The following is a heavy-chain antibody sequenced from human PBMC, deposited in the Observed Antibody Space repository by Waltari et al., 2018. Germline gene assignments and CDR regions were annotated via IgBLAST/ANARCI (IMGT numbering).Heavy chain of an antibody. CDR1: GGSISSSY. Sequence: QVQLQESGPGLVKPSETLSLTCTVSGGSISSSYWSWIRQPPGKGLEWIGYIYYSGSTNYNPSLKSRVTISVDTSKNQFSLKLSSVTAADTAVYYCARCPSLDYYYGMDVWGQGTTVTVSS. V-gene: IGHV4-59*01. CDR2: IYYSGST. J-gene: IGHJ6*02. CDR3: ARCPSLDYYYGMDV.